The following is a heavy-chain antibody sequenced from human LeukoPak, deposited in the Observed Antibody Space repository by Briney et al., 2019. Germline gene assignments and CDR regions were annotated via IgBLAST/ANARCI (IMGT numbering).Heavy chain of an antibody. J-gene: IGHJ4*02. CDR1: GGSISSGSYY. D-gene: IGHD6-19*01. CDR2: IYYSGST. V-gene: IGHV4-61*01. CDR3: ARDRAVAGTLGLFDY. Sequence: TSQTLSLTCTVSGGSISSGSYYWSWIRQPPGKGLEWIGYIYYSGSTNYNPSLKSRVTISVDRSKNQFSLKLSSVTAADTAVYYCARDRAVAGTLGLFDYWGQGTLVTVSS.